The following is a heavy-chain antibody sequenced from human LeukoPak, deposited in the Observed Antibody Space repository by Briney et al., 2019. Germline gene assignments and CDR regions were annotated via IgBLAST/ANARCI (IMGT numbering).Heavy chain of an antibody. Sequence: GGSLRLSCAASGFTFSSYGMHWVRQAPGKGLEWVAVIWYDGSNKYYADSVKGRFTISRDNYKNTLYLQMNSLRAEDTAVYYCAKNRPKDFWSGYLDYWGQGTLVTVSS. J-gene: IGHJ4*02. CDR1: GFTFSSYG. CDR2: IWYDGSNK. CDR3: AKNRPKDFWSGYLDY. V-gene: IGHV3-33*06. D-gene: IGHD3-3*01.